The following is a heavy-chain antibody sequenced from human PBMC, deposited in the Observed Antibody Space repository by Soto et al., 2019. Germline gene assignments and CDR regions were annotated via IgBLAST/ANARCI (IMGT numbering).Heavy chain of an antibody. D-gene: IGHD5-12*01. J-gene: IGHJ4*02. CDR1: GFTVSNNY. Sequence: GGSLRLSCAVSGFTVSNNYMSWVRQAPGKGLEWVSVLYSTGSTHYADSVKGRFTISRDNSKNILYLQMNSLRAEDTAVYYCAREDESSGLALDYWGQGTLVSVSS. V-gene: IGHV3-53*01. CDR3: AREDESSGLALDY. CDR2: LYSTGST.